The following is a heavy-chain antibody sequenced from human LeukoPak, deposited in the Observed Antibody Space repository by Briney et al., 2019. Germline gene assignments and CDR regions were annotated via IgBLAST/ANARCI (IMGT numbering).Heavy chain of an antibody. V-gene: IGHV4-61*01. CDR1: GYSISSGYY. CDR2: IYYSGST. D-gene: IGHD5-18*01. Sequence: PSETLSLTCTVSGYSISSGYYWSWIRQPPGKGLEWIGYIYYSGSTNYNPSLKSRVTISVDTSKNQFSLKLSSVTAADTAVYYCARDPDTAMVGYAFDIWGQGTMVTVSS. CDR3: ARDPDTAMVGYAFDI. J-gene: IGHJ3*02.